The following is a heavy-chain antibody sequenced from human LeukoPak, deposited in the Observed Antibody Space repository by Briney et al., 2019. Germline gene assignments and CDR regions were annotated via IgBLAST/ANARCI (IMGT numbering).Heavy chain of an antibody. CDR2: INHSGST. V-gene: IGHV4-34*01. CDR3: AREKGNYDFWSDRYYYYYMDV. Sequence: SETLSLTCAVYGGSFSGYYWSWIRQPPGKGLEWIGEINHSGSTNYNPSLKSRVTISADTSKNQFSLKLSSVTAADTAVYYCAREKGNYDFWSDRYYYYYMDVWGKGTTVTVSS. CDR1: GGSFSGYY. D-gene: IGHD3-3*01. J-gene: IGHJ6*03.